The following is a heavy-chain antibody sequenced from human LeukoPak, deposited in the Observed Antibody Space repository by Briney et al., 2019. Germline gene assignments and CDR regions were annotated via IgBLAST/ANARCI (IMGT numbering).Heavy chain of an antibody. D-gene: IGHD3-3*01. J-gene: IGHJ3*02. Sequence: PGGSLRLSCAASGFTFSSYAMSWVRQAPGKGPEWVSVISGSGDETYYADSVKGRFTISRDNSRDTLYLQMNSLRAEDTAVYHCAKDKTYYDFWSGHDAFDIWGQGTMVTVSS. CDR2: ISGSGDET. CDR1: GFTFSSYA. V-gene: IGHV3-23*01. CDR3: AKDKTYYDFWSGHDAFDI.